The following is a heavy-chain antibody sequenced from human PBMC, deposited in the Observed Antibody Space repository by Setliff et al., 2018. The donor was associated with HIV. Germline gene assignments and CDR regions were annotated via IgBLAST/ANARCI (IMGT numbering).Heavy chain of an antibody. CDR1: DLAFSSYA. CDR3: GGMSGYYDY. CDR2: ISPRTSFI. D-gene: IGHD3-3*01. J-gene: IGHJ4*02. V-gene: IGHV3-21*01. Sequence: PGGSLRLSCQASDLAFSSYAMSWVRQAPGKGLEWVSSISPRTSFIYYADSVKGRFTISRDDAKNSLYLQMNSLRVEDTAVYYCGGMSGYYDYWGQGTLVTVSS.